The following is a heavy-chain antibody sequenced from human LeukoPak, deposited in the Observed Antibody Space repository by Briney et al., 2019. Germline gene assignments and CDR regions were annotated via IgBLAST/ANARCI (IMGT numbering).Heavy chain of an antibody. CDR2: ISGSGGST. J-gene: IGHJ5*02. CDR1: GFTFSSYG. D-gene: IGHD3-10*01. CDR3: TKDAVLLWFGELSHWFDP. Sequence: GGSLRLSCAASGFTFSSYGMSWVRQAPGKGLEWVSAISGSGGSTYYADSVKGRFTISRDNSKNTLYLQMNSLRAEDTAVYYCTKDAVLLWFGELSHWFDPWGQGTLVTVSS. V-gene: IGHV3-23*01.